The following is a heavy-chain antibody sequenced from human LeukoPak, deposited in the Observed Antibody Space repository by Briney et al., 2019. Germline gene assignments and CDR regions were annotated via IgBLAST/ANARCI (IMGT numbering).Heavy chain of an antibody. Sequence: GGSLRLSCAVSGFTFSSYWINWVRQAPGQGPEWVASINQDGSDHYYVDSVKGRFSISRDNAKDSLCLQMSSLRVEDTAVYYCVRGRPYWGQGTLVTVSS. V-gene: IGHV3-7*05. J-gene: IGHJ4*02. CDR2: INQDGSDH. CDR1: GFTFSSYW. CDR3: VRGRPY.